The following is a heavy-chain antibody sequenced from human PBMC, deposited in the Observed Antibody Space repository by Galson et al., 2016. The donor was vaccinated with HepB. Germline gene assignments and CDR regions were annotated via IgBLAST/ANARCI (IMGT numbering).Heavy chain of an antibody. CDR2: IHYTESA. Sequence: SETLSLTCAVSGDSISSHDWWSWVRQPPGKGLEWIGNIHYTESANYNPTLERRVTVSLDTSKNQFSLKLSSVTAADTAVYYCVGGAGWLPDYWGQGTLVTVSS. CDR1: GDSISSHDW. V-gene: IGHV4-4*02. CDR3: VGGAGWLPDY. D-gene: IGHD5-18*01. J-gene: IGHJ4*02.